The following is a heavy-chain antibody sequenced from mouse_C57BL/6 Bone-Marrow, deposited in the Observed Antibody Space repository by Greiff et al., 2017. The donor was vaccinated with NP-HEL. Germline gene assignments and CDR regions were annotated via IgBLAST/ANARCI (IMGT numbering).Heavy chain of an antibody. Sequence: VQVVESGPELVKPGASVKISCKASGYAFSSSWMNWVKQRPGKGLEWIGRIYPGDGDTNYNGKFKGKATLTADKSSSTAYMQLSSLTSEDSAVYFCARYYYGSSSSDYWGQGTTLTVSS. V-gene: IGHV1-82*01. CDR3: ARYYYGSSSSDY. J-gene: IGHJ2*01. D-gene: IGHD1-1*01. CDR1: GYAFSSSW. CDR2: IYPGDGDT.